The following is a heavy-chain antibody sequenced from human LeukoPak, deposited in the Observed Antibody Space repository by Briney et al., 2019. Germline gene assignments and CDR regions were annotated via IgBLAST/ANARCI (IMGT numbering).Heavy chain of an antibody. J-gene: IGHJ3*02. V-gene: IGHV4-61*02. CDR2: IYTSGST. CDR3: ARKNRNYGFDI. CDR1: GVSIANTFYY. Sequence: SETLSLTCTVSGVSIANTFYYWNWLRQPAGKGLEWIGRIYTSGSTNYNPSLKSRVTISIDNFRNQFYLELSSVTAADTAVYYCARKNRNYGFDIWGQGTMVTVSS. D-gene: IGHD1-7*01.